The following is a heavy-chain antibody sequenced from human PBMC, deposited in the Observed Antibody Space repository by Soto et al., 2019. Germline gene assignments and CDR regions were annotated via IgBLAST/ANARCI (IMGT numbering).Heavy chain of an antibody. CDR3: ASGGDGYNSAPDAFDI. D-gene: IGHD5-12*01. V-gene: IGHV3-48*03. CDR2: ISSSGSTI. J-gene: IGHJ3*02. CDR1: GFTFSSYE. Sequence: EVQLVESGGGLVQPGGSLRLSCAASGFTFSSYEMNWVRQAPGKGLEWVSYISSSGSTIYYADSVKGRFTISRDNAKNSLYLQMNSLRAEDTAVYYYASGGDGYNSAPDAFDIWGQGTMVTVSS.